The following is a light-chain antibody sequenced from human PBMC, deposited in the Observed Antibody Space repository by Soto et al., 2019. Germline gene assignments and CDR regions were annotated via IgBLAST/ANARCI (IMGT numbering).Light chain of an antibody. CDR1: QSISTW. J-gene: IGKJ4*01. Sequence: DIQMTQSPSTLSASVGDGVTITCRASQSISTWLAWYQQKPGKAPKLLIYDASSLESGVPSRFSGSGSGTEFTLSISSLQSTDFAVYYCQQYYDWPSLTFGGGTKVDIK. CDR2: DAS. CDR3: QQYYDWPSLT. V-gene: IGKV1-5*01.